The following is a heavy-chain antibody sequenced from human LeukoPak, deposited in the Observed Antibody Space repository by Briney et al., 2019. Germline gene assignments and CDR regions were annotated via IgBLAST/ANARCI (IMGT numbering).Heavy chain of an antibody. Sequence: SEALSLTCSVSDGSISTSNHFWGWLRQPPGKGLEWIGSISYSGSTYYNPSPKSRVAIFADTSKNQFSLKLSSVTAADTAVYYCARRGISMIRGLITYYFDYWGQGTLVTVSS. J-gene: IGHJ4*02. D-gene: IGHD3-10*01. CDR1: DGSISTSNHF. V-gene: IGHV4-39*01. CDR2: ISYSGST. CDR3: ARRGISMIRGLITYYFDY.